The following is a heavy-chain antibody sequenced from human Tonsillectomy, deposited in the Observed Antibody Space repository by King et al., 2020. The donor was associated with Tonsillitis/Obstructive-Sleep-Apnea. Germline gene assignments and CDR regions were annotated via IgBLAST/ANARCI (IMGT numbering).Heavy chain of an antibody. Sequence: QLVQSGAEVKKPGASVKVSCKASGYTFTSYYMHWARQAPGQGLEWMGIINSSGGSTSYAQKFQGRVTMTRDTSTSTVYMELSSLRSEDTAVYYWARDQGVAKGPLDYWGQGTLVTVSS. CDR3: ARDQGVAKGPLDY. CDR2: INSSGGST. D-gene: IGHD3-3*01. J-gene: IGHJ4*02. V-gene: IGHV1-46*01. CDR1: GYTFTSYY.